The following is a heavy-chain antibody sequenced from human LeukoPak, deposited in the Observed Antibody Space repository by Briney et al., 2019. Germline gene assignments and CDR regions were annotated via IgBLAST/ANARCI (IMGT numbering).Heavy chain of an antibody. CDR3: ARSPSHRYCSGGSCYLDY. D-gene: IGHD2-15*01. Sequence: SETLSLTRAVYGGSFSGYYWSWIRQPPGKGLEWIGEINHSGSTNYNPSLKSRVTISVDTSKNQFSLKLSSVTAADTAVYYCARSPSHRYCSGGSCYLDYWGQGTLVTVSS. CDR1: GGSFSGYY. CDR2: INHSGST. V-gene: IGHV4-34*01. J-gene: IGHJ4*02.